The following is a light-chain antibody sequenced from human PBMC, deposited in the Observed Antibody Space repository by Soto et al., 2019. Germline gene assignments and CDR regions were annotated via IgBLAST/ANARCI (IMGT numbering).Light chain of an antibody. J-gene: IGLJ2*01. Sequence: QSALTQPASVSGSPGQSITISCTGTSSDIGAYNFVSWYQQHPGKAPKLMLYDVNIPPSGVSNRFSGSKSGNTASLTISGLQAEDEADYYCTSWTTSTTMIFGGGTKLTLL. CDR3: TSWTTSTTMI. CDR2: DVN. V-gene: IGLV2-14*03. CDR1: SSDIGAYNF.